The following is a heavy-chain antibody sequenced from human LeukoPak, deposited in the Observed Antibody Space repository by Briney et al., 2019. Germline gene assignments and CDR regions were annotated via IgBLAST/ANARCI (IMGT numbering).Heavy chain of an antibody. CDR1: GFTFSSYW. Sequence: PGGSLRLSCAASGFTFSSYWMHWVRQAPGKGLVWVSRINSDGSSTSYADSVKGRFTISRDNAKNTPYLQMNSLRAEDTAVYYCARAYDILSVLDPWGQGTLVTVSS. J-gene: IGHJ5*02. D-gene: IGHD3-9*01. CDR3: ARAYDILSVLDP. CDR2: INSDGSST. V-gene: IGHV3-74*01.